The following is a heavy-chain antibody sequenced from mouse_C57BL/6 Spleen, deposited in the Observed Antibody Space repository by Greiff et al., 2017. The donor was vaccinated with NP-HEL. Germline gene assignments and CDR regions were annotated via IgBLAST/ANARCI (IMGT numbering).Heavy chain of an antibody. V-gene: IGHV1-55*01. Sequence: QVQLQQPGAELVKPGASVKMSCKASGYTFTSYWITWVKQRPGQGLEWIGDIYPGSGSTNYNEKFKSKATLTVDTSSSTAYMQLSSLTSEDSAVYYCARKPLRDEDAMDYWGQGTSVTVSS. D-gene: IGHD1-1*01. CDR3: ARKPLRDEDAMDY. CDR1: GYTFTSYW. J-gene: IGHJ4*01. CDR2: IYPGSGST.